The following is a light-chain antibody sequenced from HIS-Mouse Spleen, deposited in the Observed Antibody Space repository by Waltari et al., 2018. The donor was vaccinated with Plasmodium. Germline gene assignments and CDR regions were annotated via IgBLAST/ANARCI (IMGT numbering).Light chain of an antibody. CDR1: QSVSSN. V-gene: IGKV3-15*01. CDR2: GAS. CDR3: QQYNSWSFT. Sequence: IVMTQSPATLSVSPAERATLSCRARQSVSSNLAWYQQKPGQPPRLLICGASTRATGIPARFSGSGSGTEFTLTISSLQSEDFAVYYCQQYNSWSFTFGPGTKVDIK. J-gene: IGKJ3*01.